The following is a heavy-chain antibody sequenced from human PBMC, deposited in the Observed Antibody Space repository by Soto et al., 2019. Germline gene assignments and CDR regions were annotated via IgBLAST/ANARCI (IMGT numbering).Heavy chain of an antibody. V-gene: IGHV3-23*01. Sequence: EVQLLESGGGLGQPGGSLSLSCEASGFTFWNYAMTWVRQAPGKGPEWVSSISRNGDRTYYVDSVKGRFIISRDNSENTLFLQMDSLRAEDAAIYYCVKDWSGEKCPCMDVCGQGTTVTVSS. CDR1: GFTFWNYA. CDR2: ISRNGDRT. CDR3: VKDWSGEKCPCMDV. D-gene: IGHD3-3*01. J-gene: IGHJ6*02.